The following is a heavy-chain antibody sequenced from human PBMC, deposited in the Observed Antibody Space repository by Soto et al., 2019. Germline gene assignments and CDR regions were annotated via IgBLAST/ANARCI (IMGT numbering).Heavy chain of an antibody. J-gene: IGHJ1*01. D-gene: IGHD2-8*01. CDR2: ISSDGTTT. CDR3: AIQDCTNDVCLEAAVTVGGALES. V-gene: IGHV3-74*01. CDR1: GFTFRKFW. Sequence: EVQLVQSGGGLAQPGKSLRLSCAASGFTFRKFWMHWVRQVPGKGPVWVSYISSDGTTTDYADSVKGRFTISRDNAKDTLYLQMDSRRAEDTAGYYCAIQDCTNDVCLEAAVTVGGALESWGQGTLVTVSS.